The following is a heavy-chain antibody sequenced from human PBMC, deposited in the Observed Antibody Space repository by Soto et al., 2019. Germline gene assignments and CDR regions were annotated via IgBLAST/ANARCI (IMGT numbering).Heavy chain of an antibody. CDR1: ASSFSKYY. J-gene: IGHJ4*02. Sequence: SETLSLTCPVSASSFSKYYWTWIRQSPGKGLEWIGYIYFNGNTNYNPSLKRRVTMSIDTSKKQFSLNLSSVTAADTAVYYCASVTFGGIVLAHWGQGALVTVSS. D-gene: IGHD3-16*01. CDR2: IYFNGNT. CDR3: ASVTFGGIVLAH. V-gene: IGHV4-59*01.